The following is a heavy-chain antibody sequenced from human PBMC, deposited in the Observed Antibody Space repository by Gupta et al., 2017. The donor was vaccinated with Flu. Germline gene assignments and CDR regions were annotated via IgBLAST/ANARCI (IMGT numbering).Heavy chain of an antibody. Sequence: EMQLVETGGGLIQPGGSLRLSCAASGFTVSSNYMNWVRQAPGKGLEWVAVIYSGVNTYSADAGKCRFTVSRDNSKNTRDLHMNSLSEEDKDAYYCARGFGPVAVPYSYGIDVWGQGTTVTVSS. CDR2: IYSGVNT. V-gene: IGHV3-53*02. CDR3: ARGFGPVAVPYSYGIDV. CDR1: GFTVSSNY. D-gene: IGHD2-15*01. J-gene: IGHJ6*02.